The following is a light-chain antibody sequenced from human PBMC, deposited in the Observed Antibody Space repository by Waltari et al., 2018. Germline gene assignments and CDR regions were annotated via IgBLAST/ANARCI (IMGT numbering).Light chain of an antibody. CDR2: WAS. V-gene: IGKV4-1*01. CDR1: QSVLYSSNNKNY. J-gene: IGKJ2*01. CDR3: QQYFTTPT. Sequence: DIVMTQSPDSLAVSLGGRPTITCKPGQSVLYSSNNKNYLGWYQQKPGQPPRLLIYWASTRESGVPDRFSGSGSGTDFTLTISSLQAEDVAVYYCQQYFTTPTFGQGTKLEIK.